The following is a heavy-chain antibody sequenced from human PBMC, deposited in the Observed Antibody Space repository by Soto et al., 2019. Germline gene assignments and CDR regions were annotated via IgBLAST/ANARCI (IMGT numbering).Heavy chain of an antibody. J-gene: IGHJ4*02. V-gene: IGHV2-26*01. CDR3: ARGRSHYDILTGPFDY. CDR2: IFSNDEK. D-gene: IGHD3-9*01. Sequence: QVTLTESGPVLAKPTETLTLTCTVSGVSLSNARMGVRWIRQPPGKALEWRAHIFSNDEKSYSTSLKIRVTISKDTSKRQVVLTMTNMDPVDTATYYCARGRSHYDILTGPFDYWGQGTLVTVSS. CDR1: GVSLSNARMG.